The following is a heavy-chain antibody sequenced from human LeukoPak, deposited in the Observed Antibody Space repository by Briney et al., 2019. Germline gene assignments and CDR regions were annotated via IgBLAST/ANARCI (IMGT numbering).Heavy chain of an antibody. CDR3: TTVRNHYWGY. CDR1: AFIFNNAW. Sequence: GGSLRLSCATSAFIFNNAWMSWVRQAPGKGLEWVGRIKSKTDGGTTDYAAPVKGRFTISRDDSKNTLYLQMNSLKTEDTAVYYCTTVRNHYWGYWGQGTLVTVSS. V-gene: IGHV3-15*01. D-gene: IGHD1-14*01. J-gene: IGHJ4*02. CDR2: IKSKTDGGTT.